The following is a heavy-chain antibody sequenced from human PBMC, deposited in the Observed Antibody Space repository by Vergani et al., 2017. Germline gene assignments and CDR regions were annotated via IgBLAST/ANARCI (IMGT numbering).Heavy chain of an antibody. Sequence: EVLLVESGGDLVQPGGSLRLSCEASSFSVSSHYMTWVRQAPGKGLEWVSTINIGGRTSYADSVKGRLTLTRDDSKNTLHLQMNSLRPEDTAVYYCARGMTTETTDLDGFDIWGQGTMVSVSS. D-gene: IGHD4-17*01. J-gene: IGHJ3*02. CDR3: ARGMTTETTDLDGFDI. CDR1: SFSVSSHY. V-gene: IGHV3-66*02. CDR2: INIGGRT.